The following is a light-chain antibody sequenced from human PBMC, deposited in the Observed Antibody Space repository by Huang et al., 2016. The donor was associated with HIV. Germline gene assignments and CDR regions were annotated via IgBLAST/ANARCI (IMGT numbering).Light chain of an antibody. CDR2: AAS. CDR1: RGISNS. V-gene: IGKV1-NL1*01. Sequence: DIQMPQSPSSLSASVGDRVTITCRASRGISNSLAWYQQQPGKAPKLLLYAASRLQGGVPSRFSGSGSRTDYTLTISSLQPEDSATYYCQQYYNTTLSFGGGTKVEIK. J-gene: IGKJ4*01. CDR3: QQYYNTTLS.